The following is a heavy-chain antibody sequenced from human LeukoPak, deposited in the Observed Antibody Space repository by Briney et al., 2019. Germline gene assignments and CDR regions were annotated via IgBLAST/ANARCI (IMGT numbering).Heavy chain of an antibody. Sequence: PSETLSLTCSVSGGSVSSDSYYWSWIRRPPGKGLEWIGYIYYSGSTNYNPSLKSRVTISVDTSKNQFSLKLNSATAADTAVYYCARIYSRTWYRVFDYWGQGTLVTVSS. CDR2: IYYSGST. D-gene: IGHD6-13*01. J-gene: IGHJ4*02. V-gene: IGHV4-61*01. CDR3: ARIYSRTWYRVFDY. CDR1: GGSVSSDSYY.